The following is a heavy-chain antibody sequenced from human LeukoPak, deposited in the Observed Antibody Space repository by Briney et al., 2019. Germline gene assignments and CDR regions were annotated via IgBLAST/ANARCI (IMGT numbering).Heavy chain of an antibody. D-gene: IGHD1-1*01. J-gene: IGHJ4*02. CDR3: AREGLGTFDY. V-gene: IGHV4-39*07. CDR2: IYYSGST. Sequence: PSETLSLTCTVSGGSISSSSYYWGWIRQPPGKGLEWIGSIYYSGSTYYNPSLKNRVTISVDTSKNQFSLKLSSVTAADTAVYYCAREGLGTFDYWGQGTLVTVSS. CDR1: GGSISSSSYY.